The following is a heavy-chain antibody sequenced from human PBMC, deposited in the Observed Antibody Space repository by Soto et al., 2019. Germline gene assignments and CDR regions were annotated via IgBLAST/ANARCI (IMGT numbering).Heavy chain of an antibody. J-gene: IGHJ4*02. CDR1: GGSISSSSYY. D-gene: IGHD6-13*01. V-gene: IGHV4-39*01. CDR3: ASSGNSSLWDY. Sequence: QLQLQESGPGLVKPSETLSLTCTVSGGSISSSSYYWGWIRQPPGKGLEWIGSIYDSGITYYNPSLKSRVTLSVDTSKNQFSLKLSSVTAADTAVYYCASSGNSSLWDYWGQGTMVTVSS. CDR2: IYDSGIT.